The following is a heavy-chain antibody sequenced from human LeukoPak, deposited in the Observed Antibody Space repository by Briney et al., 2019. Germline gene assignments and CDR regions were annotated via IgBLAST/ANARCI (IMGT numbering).Heavy chain of an antibody. CDR3: ARRDSGYEFFDY. CDR2: ISPSDGAT. CDR1: GNTFTNHN. D-gene: IGHD5-12*01. J-gene: IGHJ4*02. V-gene: IGHV1-46*01. Sequence: ASVKVSCKASGNTFTNHNMHWVRLAPGQGLEWMGIISPSDGATNYAQKFQGRVTMTRDTSTSTVYMDLSSLKSEDTAVYYCARRDSGYEFFDYWGQGTLVTVSS.